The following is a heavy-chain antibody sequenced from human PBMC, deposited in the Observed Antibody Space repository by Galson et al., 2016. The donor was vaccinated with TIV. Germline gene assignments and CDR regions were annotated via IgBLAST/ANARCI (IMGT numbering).Heavy chain of an antibody. D-gene: IGHD2-21*02. CDR1: GDSVSSGGPF. CDR3: ARESCDGDSRFDF. Sequence: TLSLTCTVSGDSVSSGGPFWSWLRQHPERGLEWIGYIHNTGSTYYRPPLNSRLSIFSDTSRNEFSLKLPSVTAADTGVYYCARESCDGDSRFDFWGPGTLVTVAS. V-gene: IGHV4-31*03. CDR2: IHNTGST. J-gene: IGHJ4*02.